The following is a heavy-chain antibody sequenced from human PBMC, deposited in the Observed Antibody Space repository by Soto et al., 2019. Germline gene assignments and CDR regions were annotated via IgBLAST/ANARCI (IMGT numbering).Heavy chain of an antibody. V-gene: IGHV4-59*01. Sequence: PSETLSLTCTVSGGSISGYYWSWIRQPPGKGLEWIGYIYYSGSTNYNPSLKSRVTISVDTSKNQFSLKLSSVTAADTAVYYCARHYYGSGTYYSDYWGLGTLVTVSS. CDR3: ARHYYGSGTYYSDY. CDR1: GGSISGYY. D-gene: IGHD3-10*01. J-gene: IGHJ4*02. CDR2: IYYSGST.